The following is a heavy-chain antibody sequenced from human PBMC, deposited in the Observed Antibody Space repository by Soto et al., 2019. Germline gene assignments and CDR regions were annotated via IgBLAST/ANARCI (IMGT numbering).Heavy chain of an antibody. D-gene: IGHD4-4*01. CDR2: TYHRSKWYN. Sequence: QVPLQQSGPGLVKPSQTLSLTCAISGDSVSSNSAAWNWIRQSPSRGLEWLGRTYHRSKWYNAYAVFVNSPIIINPDTSKNQFSLQLTSVTPEDTAVYFCARDRYSNTYFDYWGQGTLVTVSS. CDR3: ARDRYSNTYFDY. V-gene: IGHV6-1*01. J-gene: IGHJ4*02. CDR1: GDSVSSNSAA.